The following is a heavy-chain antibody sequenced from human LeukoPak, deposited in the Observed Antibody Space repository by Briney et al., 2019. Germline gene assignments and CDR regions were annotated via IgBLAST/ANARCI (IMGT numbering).Heavy chain of an antibody. V-gene: IGHV3-30*18. CDR2: ISYDGSNE. CDR1: GFTFSSYG. CDR3: AKEGHTAHAFDI. Sequence: GGSLRLSCAASGFTFSSYGMHWVRQAPGKGLEWVAVISYDGSNEYYADSVKGRFTISRDNSKNTLYLQMNSLRAEDTAVYYCAKEGHTAHAFDIWGQGTMVTVSS. D-gene: IGHD2-21*01. J-gene: IGHJ3*02.